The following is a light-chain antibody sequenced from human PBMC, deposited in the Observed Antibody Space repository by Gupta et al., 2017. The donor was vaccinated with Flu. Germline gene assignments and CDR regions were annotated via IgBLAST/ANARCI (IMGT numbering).Light chain of an antibody. CDR2: DAS. CDR3: QQRSNWPPEIT. CDR1: QSVSNY. Sequence: EIVLTQSPATLSLSPGERATLSSRASQSVSNYLAWYQQKPGQAPRLLIYDASNRATGIPARFSGSGSGTDFTLTISSLEPEDFAVYYCQQRSNWPPEITFGQGTRLEIK. J-gene: IGKJ5*01. V-gene: IGKV3-11*01.